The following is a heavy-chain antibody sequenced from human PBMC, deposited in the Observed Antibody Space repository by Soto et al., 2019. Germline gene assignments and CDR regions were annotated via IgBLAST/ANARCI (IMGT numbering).Heavy chain of an antibody. CDR1: GGPFSVYY. J-gene: IGHJ4*02. CDR2: INHSGST. CDR3: ASVAGPPLYYGLGSYYKY. V-gene: IGHV4-34*01. D-gene: IGHD3-10*01. Sequence: SETLSLTCAVYGGPFSVYYWSWIRQPPGKGLEWIGEINHSGSTNYNPSLKSRVTISVDTSKNQFSLKLSSVTAADTAVYYCASVAGPPLYYGLGSYYKYWGQGTLVT.